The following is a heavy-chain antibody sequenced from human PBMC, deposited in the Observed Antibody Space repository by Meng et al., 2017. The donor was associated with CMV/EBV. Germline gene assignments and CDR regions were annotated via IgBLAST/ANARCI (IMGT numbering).Heavy chain of an antibody. CDR3: ARGVAESLGWEMGY. J-gene: IGHJ4*02. Sequence: EGDLVESGGGLVQPGGSLRLSCAASGFTSNNHWMHWVRQAPGKGLMWVSRINADGSRINYADSVKGRFTMSRDDAKNTLYLQMNSLRDEDTAVYYCARGVAESLGWEMGYWGQGTLVTVSS. V-gene: IGHV3-74*01. CDR1: GFTSNNHW. CDR2: INADGSRI. D-gene: IGHD1-26*01.